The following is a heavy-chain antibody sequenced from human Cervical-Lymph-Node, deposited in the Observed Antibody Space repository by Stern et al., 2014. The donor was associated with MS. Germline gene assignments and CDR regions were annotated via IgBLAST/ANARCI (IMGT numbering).Heavy chain of an antibody. V-gene: IGHV1-2*02. CDR3: ARGRGPYGDIDY. D-gene: IGHD4-17*01. CDR1: GYTFTDYY. Sequence: VQLVQSGAEVKKPGASVKVSCKASGYTFTDYYMHWVRQAPGQGLEWMGWLNPNSGGTKYTQKFQGRVTMTRDTSISTAYMDLSRLTVDDTAVYYCARGRGPYGDIDYWGQGTLVTVSS. J-gene: IGHJ4*02. CDR2: LNPNSGGT.